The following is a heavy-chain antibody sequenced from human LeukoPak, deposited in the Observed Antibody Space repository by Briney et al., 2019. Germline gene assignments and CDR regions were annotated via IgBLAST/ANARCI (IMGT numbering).Heavy chain of an antibody. CDR2: ISGSGGTT. V-gene: IGHV3-23*01. CDR1: GFTFSSYA. J-gene: IGHJ4*02. Sequence: GGSLRLSCAASGFTFSSYAMSWVRQAPGKGLEWVSAISGSGGTTYYADSVKGRFTISRDNSKNTLYLQVNSLRAEDTAVYYCAKDKSFSGYSVYWGQGTLVTVSS. D-gene: IGHD1-26*01. CDR3: AKDKSFSGYSVY.